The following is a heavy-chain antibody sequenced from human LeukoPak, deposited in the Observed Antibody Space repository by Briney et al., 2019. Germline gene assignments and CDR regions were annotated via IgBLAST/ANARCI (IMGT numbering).Heavy chain of an antibody. CDR3: ARNYYATKKPWD. J-gene: IGHJ4*02. CDR2: IDHNEST. D-gene: IGHD3-22*01. CDR1: GGSISSNNW. Sequence: SGTLSLTCAVSGGSISSNNWWTWVRQPPGKGLEWIGEIDHNESTNYNPSLKSRVTISVDTSKNQFSLKLTPMTAAGSAVYFLARNYYATKKPWDWSQRPLVTASS. V-gene: IGHV4-4*02.